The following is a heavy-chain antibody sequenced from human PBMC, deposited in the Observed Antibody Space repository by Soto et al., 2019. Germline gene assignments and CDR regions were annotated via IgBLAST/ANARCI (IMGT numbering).Heavy chain of an antibody. J-gene: IGHJ5*02. D-gene: IGHD1-26*01. CDR3: TRVRVRWEQLGWFDP. Sequence: EVQLVESGGGLVQPGRSLRLSCTASGFNFGDYAMSWVRQAPGKGLEWVGFIRSKAYDGTTEYAASVRGRFTISRDNSKSIAYLQMNSLQTEDTAVYYCTRVRVRWEQLGWFDPWGQGTLVTVSS. CDR2: IRSKAYDGTT. V-gene: IGHV3-49*04. CDR1: GFNFGDYA.